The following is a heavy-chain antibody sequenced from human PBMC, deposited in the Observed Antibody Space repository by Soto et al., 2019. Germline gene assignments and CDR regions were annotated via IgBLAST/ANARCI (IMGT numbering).Heavy chain of an antibody. Sequence: QVQLQESGPGLVKPSQTLSLTCTVSGGSISSGDYYWSWIRQHPGKGLEWIGYIYYSGSTYYNPSLKSRVTISVDTSKNQCSLKLSSVTAADPAVYYCARWWSGSRQGFDPWGQGTLVTVSS. CDR1: GGSISSGDYY. V-gene: IGHV4-31*03. J-gene: IGHJ5*02. CDR3: ARWWSGSRQGFDP. CDR2: IYYSGST. D-gene: IGHD3-3*01.